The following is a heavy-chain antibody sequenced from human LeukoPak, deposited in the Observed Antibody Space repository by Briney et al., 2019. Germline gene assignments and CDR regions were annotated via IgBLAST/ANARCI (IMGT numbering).Heavy chain of an antibody. D-gene: IGHD3-10*01. CDR2: IRSKAYGGTT. V-gene: IGHV3-49*04. CDR3: TRSFGELTFFDY. J-gene: IGHJ4*02. Sequence: SLRLSCNTSGFSFGDYCMSWVRQAPGQGLEWVGFIRSKAYGGTTENAASVKGRFTISRDDSKSIAYLQMNSLKTEDTAVYYCTRSFGELTFFDYWGLGTLVTVSS. CDR1: GFSFGDYC.